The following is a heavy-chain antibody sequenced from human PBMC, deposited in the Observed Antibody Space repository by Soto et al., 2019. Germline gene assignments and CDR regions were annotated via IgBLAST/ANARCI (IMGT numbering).Heavy chain of an antibody. CDR2: IYKSATT. J-gene: IGHJ5*01. CDR3: ARGRYCLSGRCFPNWFDS. D-gene: IGHD2-15*01. V-gene: IGHV4-30-4*01. CDR1: GDSISTVDYF. Sequence: SETLSLTCSVSGDSISTVDYFWAWIRQPPGQALEYIGYIYKSATTYYNPSFESRVAISLDTSKSQFSLNVTSVTAADTAVYFCARGRYCLSGRCFPNWFDSWGQGTLVTVSS.